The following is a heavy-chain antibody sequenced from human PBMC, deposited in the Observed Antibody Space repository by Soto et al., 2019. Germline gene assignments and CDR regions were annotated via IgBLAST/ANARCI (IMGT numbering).Heavy chain of an antibody. D-gene: IGHD2-15*01. CDR3: ARDRSSYSAFDI. J-gene: IGHJ3*02. Sequence: QVQFVQSGAEVKKPGASVKVSCKASGYTFTNYAMHWVRQAPGQRLEWMGWINAGNGNTKYSQKFQGRVTITRDTSASTAYMDLSSLRSEDTAVYYCARDRSSYSAFDIWGQGTMVTVSS. V-gene: IGHV1-3*01. CDR2: INAGNGNT. CDR1: GYTFTNYA.